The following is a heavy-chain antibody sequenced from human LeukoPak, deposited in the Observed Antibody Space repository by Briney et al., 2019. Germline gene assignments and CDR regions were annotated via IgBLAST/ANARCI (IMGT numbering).Heavy chain of an antibody. V-gene: IGHV4-30-2*05. CDR1: GDSISSGGYY. D-gene: IGHD1-1*01. CDR3: ARGGTLERQEGVWFDP. J-gene: IGHJ5*02. CDR2: IHQTGDT. Sequence: SETMSLTCTVSGDSISSGGYYWSWIRQPPGEGLEWIGYIHQTGDTYSNPSLKSRVTISVDTSKNQFSLKLSSVTAADTAVYYCARGGTLERQEGVWFDPWGQGTLVTVSS.